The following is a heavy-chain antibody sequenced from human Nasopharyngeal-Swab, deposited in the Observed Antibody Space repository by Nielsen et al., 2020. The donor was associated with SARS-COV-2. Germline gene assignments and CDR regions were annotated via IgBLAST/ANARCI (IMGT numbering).Heavy chain of an antibody. CDR1: GFTFNNYG. D-gene: IGHD4-17*01. V-gene: IGHV3-30*18. J-gene: IGHJ3*02. CDR3: AKGSIYGDYGDAFEI. Sequence: GESLKISCVASGFTFNNYGMHWVRQAPGKGLDWVSVISYDGYNKYYVDSVQGRFTISRDNSKNTLYLQMNSLRAEDTAVYYCAKGSIYGDYGDAFEIWGQGTMVTVSS. CDR2: ISYDGYNK.